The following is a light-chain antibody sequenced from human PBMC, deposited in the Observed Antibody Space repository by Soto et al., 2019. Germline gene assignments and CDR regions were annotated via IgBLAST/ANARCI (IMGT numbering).Light chain of an antibody. Sequence: DIHMTQSQSSLSPSVGDRFALTCRASQSISRHLNWYQQKPGRAPRXXIYGSSNLQGGVPSRFSGSGSGTDGTLTISSLMPEDCATYYCQQGYSTPVTFGQGTRLEIK. CDR3: QQGYSTPVT. J-gene: IGKJ5*01. CDR1: QSISRH. CDR2: GSS. V-gene: IGKV1-39*01.